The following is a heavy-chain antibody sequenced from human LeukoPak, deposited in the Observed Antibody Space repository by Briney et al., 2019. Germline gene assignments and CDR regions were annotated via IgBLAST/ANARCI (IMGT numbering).Heavy chain of an antibody. CDR1: GGSISSSSYY. CDR3: AREDAQEGTNAFDI. V-gene: IGHV4-39*07. J-gene: IGHJ3*02. D-gene: IGHD2-2*01. CDR2: IYYSGST. Sequence: SETLSPTCTVSGGSISSSSYYWGWIRQPPGKGLEWIGSIYYSGSTYYNPSLKSRVTISVDTSKNQFSLKLRSVTAADTAVYYCAREDAQEGTNAFDIWGQGTLVTVSS.